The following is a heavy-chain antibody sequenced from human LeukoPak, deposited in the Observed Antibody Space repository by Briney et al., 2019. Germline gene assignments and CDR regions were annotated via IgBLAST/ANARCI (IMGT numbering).Heavy chain of an antibody. CDR2: IRYDGSDK. CDR1: GFTFITYG. V-gene: IGHV3-30*02. Sequence: GGSLRLCCSASGFTFITYGVHWGRQAPGKGLEWLAFIRYDGSDKKYADSVKGRFTISIDNSKNSLYLQMNSLRPDDTAMYYCTKFGATHFFDMWSQGNMATVYS. D-gene: IGHD3-10*01. CDR3: TKFGATHFFDM. J-gene: IGHJ3*02.